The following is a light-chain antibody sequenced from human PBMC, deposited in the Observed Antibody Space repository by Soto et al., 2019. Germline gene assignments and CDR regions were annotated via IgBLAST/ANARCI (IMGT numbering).Light chain of an antibody. CDR3: QQSYGTPHT. J-gene: IGKJ1*01. CDR2: AAS. Sequence: DIQMTQSPSSLSASVGDRVTITCRASQSISSYLNWYQQKPGKAPKLLIYAASSLQSGVPSRFSGSGSGTDFTLTISSLQPEDFATYYCQQSYGTPHTFGQGTKVDI. V-gene: IGKV1-39*01. CDR1: QSISSY.